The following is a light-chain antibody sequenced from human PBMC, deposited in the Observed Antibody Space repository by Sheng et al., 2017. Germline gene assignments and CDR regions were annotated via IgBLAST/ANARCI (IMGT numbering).Light chain of an antibody. CDR1: QGISSY. J-gene: IGKJ1*01. CDR3: QNYKSAPRM. CDR2: AAS. V-gene: IGKV1-27*01. Sequence: DIQMTQSPSSLSASVGDRVTITCRASQGISSYLAWYQKKPGEAPKLLIYAASTLQSGFPPRFSGSGSGTDYALTISSLQPEDVAVYYCQNYKSAPRMFGQGTRVDLK.